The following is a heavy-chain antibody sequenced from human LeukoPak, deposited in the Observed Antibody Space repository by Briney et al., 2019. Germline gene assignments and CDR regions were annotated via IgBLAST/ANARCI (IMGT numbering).Heavy chain of an antibody. V-gene: IGHV4-4*07. J-gene: IGHJ4*02. CDR2: IYTSGST. Sequence: SETLSLTCTVAGGSISSYYWSWIRQPAGKGLEWIGRIYTSGSTNYNPSLNSRVTMSVDTSKNQFSLKLSSVTAADTAVYYCARAGYSYGYYYFDYWGQGTLVTVSS. D-gene: IGHD5-18*01. CDR3: ARAGYSYGYYYFDY. CDR1: GGSISSYY.